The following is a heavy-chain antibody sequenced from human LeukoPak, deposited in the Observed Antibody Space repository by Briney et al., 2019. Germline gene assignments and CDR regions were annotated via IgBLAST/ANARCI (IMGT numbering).Heavy chain of an antibody. CDR3: ARGAGSTSDWFDP. V-gene: IGHV7-4-1*02. CDR1: GYTFTSYD. Sequence: ASVKVSCKASGYTFTSYDINWVRQATGQGLEWMGWMNTNTGNPTYAQGFTGRFVFSLDTSVSTAYLQISSLKAEDTAVYYCARGAGSTSDWFDPWGQGTLVTVSS. J-gene: IGHJ5*02. CDR2: MNTNTGNP. D-gene: IGHD3-10*01.